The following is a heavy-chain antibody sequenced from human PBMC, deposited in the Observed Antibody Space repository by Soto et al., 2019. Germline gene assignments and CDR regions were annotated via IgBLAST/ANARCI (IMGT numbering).Heavy chain of an antibody. CDR2: FYSGGST. D-gene: IGHD6-13*01. V-gene: IGHV3-53*01. J-gene: IGHJ4*02. CDR3: AREGYSSSRVFDY. CDR1: GFTVSSNY. Sequence: EVQLVESGGGLIQPGGSLRLSCAASGFTVSSNYMSWVRQAPGKGLEWVSVFYSGGSTYYADSVKGRFTISRDNSKNTLYLQMNSLRAEDTAVYYCAREGYSSSRVFDYWGQGTLVTVSS.